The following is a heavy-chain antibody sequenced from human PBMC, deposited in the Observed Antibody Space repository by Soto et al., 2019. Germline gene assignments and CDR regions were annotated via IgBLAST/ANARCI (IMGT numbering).Heavy chain of an antibody. CDR2: MNAKSGDT. D-gene: IGHD3-16*01. CDR1: GYTFSDFD. J-gene: IGHJ6*02. V-gene: IGHV1-8*01. Sequence: QAHLEQSGAEVKRPGASVKVSSKASGYTFSDFDINWLRQASGQGPEWMGWMNAKSGDTFFAQRFQGKFNMTWDASLSTDYMEVGSLTSGDTAMYYCARGNPFNYAGFDVWGQGTTVAVSS. CDR3: ARGNPFNYAGFDV.